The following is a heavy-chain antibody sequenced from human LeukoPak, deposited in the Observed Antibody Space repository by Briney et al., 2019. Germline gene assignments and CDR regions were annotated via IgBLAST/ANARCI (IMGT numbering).Heavy chain of an antibody. J-gene: IGHJ5*02. CDR3: ARWSCDH. CDR2: IWYDGSEK. V-gene: IGHV3-33*01. Sequence: PGTSLRLSCAASGFTFSSYGMHWVRQAPGKGLEGVAVIWYDGSEKYYVDSVKGRFTISRDNSKNTLFLQMSSLTAEDTAVYYCARWSCDHWGQGTLVTVSS. CDR1: GFTFSSYG.